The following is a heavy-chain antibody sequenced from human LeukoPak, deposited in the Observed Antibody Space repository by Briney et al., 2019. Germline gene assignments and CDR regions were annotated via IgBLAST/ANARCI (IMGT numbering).Heavy chain of an antibody. V-gene: IGHV4-34*01. Sequence: SETLSLTCAVYGGSFSGYYWSWIRQPPGKGLEWIGEINHSGSTNYNPSLKSRVTISVDTSKNQFSLKLSCVTAADPAVSYYARVGDYDILTGYYSGHLGWGQGTLVTVSS. CDR1: GGSFSGYY. CDR2: INHSGST. CDR3: ARVGDYDILTGYYSGHLG. D-gene: IGHD3-9*01. J-gene: IGHJ4*02.